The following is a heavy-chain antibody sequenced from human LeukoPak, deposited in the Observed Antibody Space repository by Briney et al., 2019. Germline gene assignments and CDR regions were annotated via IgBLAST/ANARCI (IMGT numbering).Heavy chain of an antibody. D-gene: IGHD3-10*01. CDR3: ATYMVRTDAYYD. CDR1: GFTFSSYS. V-gene: IGHV3-21*01. Sequence: GGSLRLSCAASGFTFSSYSMNWVRQAPGKGLEWVSSISSSSSYIYYADSVKGRFTISRDNAKNSLYLQMNSLRAEDTAVYYCATYMVRTDAYYDWGQGTLVTVSS. CDR2: ISSSSSYI. J-gene: IGHJ4*02.